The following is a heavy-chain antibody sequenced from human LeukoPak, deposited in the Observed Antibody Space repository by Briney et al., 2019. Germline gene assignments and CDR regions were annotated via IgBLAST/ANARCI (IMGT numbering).Heavy chain of an antibody. CDR1: GGSFSDYY. Sequence: PSETLSLTCAVYGGSFSDYYWTWIRQPPVKGLEWIGEINHSGSTNYNPSLKSRVTISVDTSKNQFSLRLTSVTAADTAVYYCARLAASDFIWGTYHYFDSWGQGTLVTVSS. CDR2: INHSGST. D-gene: IGHD3-16*02. V-gene: IGHV4-34*01. J-gene: IGHJ4*02. CDR3: ARLAASDFIWGTYHYFDS.